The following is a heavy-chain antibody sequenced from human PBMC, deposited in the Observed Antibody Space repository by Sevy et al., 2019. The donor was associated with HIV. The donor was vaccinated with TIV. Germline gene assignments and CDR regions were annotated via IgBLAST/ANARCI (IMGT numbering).Heavy chain of an antibody. J-gene: IGHJ4*02. Sequence: GGSLRLSCAASGFTFSSYSMNWVRQAPGKGLEWVSSISSSSSYIDYAYSVKGRFTISRDNAKNSLYLQMNSLRAEDTAVYYCARDVPYYYDSSGYYYDYWGQGTLVTVSS. D-gene: IGHD3-22*01. V-gene: IGHV3-21*01. CDR3: ARDVPYYYDSSGYYYDY. CDR1: GFTFSSYS. CDR2: ISSSSSYI.